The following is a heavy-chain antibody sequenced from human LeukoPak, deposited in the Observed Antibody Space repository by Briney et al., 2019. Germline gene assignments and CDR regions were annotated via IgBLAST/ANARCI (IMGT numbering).Heavy chain of an antibody. J-gene: IGHJ5*02. CDR2: INPSGGST. V-gene: IGHV1-46*01. D-gene: IGHD2-2*01. Sequence: GASVNVSCTASGYTFTIYYMHWVRQAPGQGLEWMGVINPSGGSTSYAQKFQGRVTMTRDTSTSTVYMELSSLRSEDTAVYYCARVGRVVPAAKGTWFDPWGQGTLVTVSS. CDR3: ARVGRVVPAAKGTWFDP. CDR1: GYTFTIYY.